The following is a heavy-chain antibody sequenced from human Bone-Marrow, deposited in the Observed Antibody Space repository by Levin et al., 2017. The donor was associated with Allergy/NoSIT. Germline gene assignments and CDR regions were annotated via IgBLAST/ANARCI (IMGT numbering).Heavy chain of an antibody. CDR1: GFDVSKSY. V-gene: IGHV3-53*01. D-gene: IGHD2-15*01. CDR3: RSGHPVDK. CDR2: IADIGTT. J-gene: IGHJ4*01. Sequence: ETLSLTCAASGFDVSKSYMSWVRQAPEKGLQWVSEIADIGTTYYSQSVKGRFTISRDNPENTPYLQMDSLGVDDTAVYVCRSGHPVDKWGQGTRVTVSS.